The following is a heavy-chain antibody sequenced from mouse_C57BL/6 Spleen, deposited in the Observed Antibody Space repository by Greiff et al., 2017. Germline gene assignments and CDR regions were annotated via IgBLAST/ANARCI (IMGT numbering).Heavy chain of an antibody. J-gene: IGHJ1*03. CDR3: AIVTGTSYWYFDV. D-gene: IGHD2-13*01. CDR2: IDPSDSET. V-gene: IGHV1-52*01. Sequence: QVQLQQPGAELVRPGSSVKLSCKASGYTFTSYWMHWVKQRPIQGLEWIGNIDPSDSETHYNQKFKDKATLTVDKSSSTAYMQLSSLTSEDSAVYYCAIVTGTSYWYFDVWGRGTTVTVSA. CDR1: GYTFTSYW.